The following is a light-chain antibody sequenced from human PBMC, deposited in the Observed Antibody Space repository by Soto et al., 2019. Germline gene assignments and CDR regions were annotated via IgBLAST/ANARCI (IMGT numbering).Light chain of an antibody. Sequence: QAVVTQPPSVSGTPGQSVTISCSGSRSNIGGNAVTWYQQVPGTAPKLLIYANDQRPSGISDRFSGSKSSTSASLAISGLQSADEADYYCAVWDDNLRGLFGGGTKLTV. V-gene: IGLV1-44*01. CDR1: RSNIGGNA. CDR2: AND. J-gene: IGLJ2*01. CDR3: AVWDDNLRGL.